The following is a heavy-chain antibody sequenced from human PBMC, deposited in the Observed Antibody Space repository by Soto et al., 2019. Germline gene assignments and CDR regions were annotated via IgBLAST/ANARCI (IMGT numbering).Heavy chain of an antibody. J-gene: IGHJ5*02. CDR1: GVSINSGNYY. D-gene: IGHD6-6*01. CDR2: ISYSGST. CDR3: ARLSITANGGWFDP. Sequence: QVQLQESGPGLVKPSQTLSLTCTVSGVSINSGNYYWSWIRHHPGKGLEWIGYISYSGSTSYNPSLKSRVTISVDTSKNQFSLKLSSVTAADTAVYYCARLSITANGGWFDPWGQGTLVTVSS. V-gene: IGHV4-31*03.